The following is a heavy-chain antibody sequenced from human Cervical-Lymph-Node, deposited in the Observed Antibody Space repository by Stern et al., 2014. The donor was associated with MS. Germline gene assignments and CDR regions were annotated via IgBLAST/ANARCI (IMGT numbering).Heavy chain of an antibody. J-gene: IGHJ4*02. CDR3: ARDGAYYYDSSGDLDY. D-gene: IGHD3-22*01. V-gene: IGHV1-18*01. CDR1: GYTFTSYG. Sequence: QVQLVQSGAEVKKPGASVKVSCKASGYTFTSYGITWVRQAPGQGLEWMGWISTYNGKTNYAQKLPGRITLTQDTSPSTVYMGLRSLRSDDTAVYYCARDGAYYYDSSGDLDYWGQGTLVTVSS. CDR2: ISTYNGKT.